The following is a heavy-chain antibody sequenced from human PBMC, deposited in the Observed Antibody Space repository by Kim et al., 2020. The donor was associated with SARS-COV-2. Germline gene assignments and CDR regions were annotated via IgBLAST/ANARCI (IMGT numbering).Heavy chain of an antibody. CDR3: ARSGGYVDY. CDR1: GFTFSSYW. J-gene: IGHJ4*02. V-gene: IGHV3-74*01. Sequence: GGSLRLSCAASGFTFSSYWMHWVRQAPGKGLVWVSHIDNDGSTTNYADSVKGRFTISGDNAKNTLYLQMNSLRAEDTAVYYCARSGGYVDYWGQGTLVTV. CDR2: IDNDGSTT. D-gene: IGHD2-8*02.